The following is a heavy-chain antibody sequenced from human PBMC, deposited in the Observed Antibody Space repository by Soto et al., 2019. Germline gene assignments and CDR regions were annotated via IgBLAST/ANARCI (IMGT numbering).Heavy chain of an antibody. CDR1: GGSISSYY. CDR2: IYYSGST. V-gene: IGHV4-59*08. CDR3: ARGYSGYDIDY. Sequence: SETLSLTCTVSGGSISSYYWSWIRQPPGKGLEWIGYIYYSGSTNYNPSLKSRVTISVDTSKNQFSLKLSSVTAADTAVYYCARGYSGYDIDYWGQGTLVTVSS. D-gene: IGHD5-12*01. J-gene: IGHJ4*02.